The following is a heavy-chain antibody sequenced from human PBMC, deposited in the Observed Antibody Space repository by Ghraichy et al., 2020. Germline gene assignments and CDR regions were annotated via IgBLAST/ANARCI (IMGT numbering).Heavy chain of an antibody. Sequence: SVKVSCKASGGTFSSYALSWVRQAPGQGLEWMGGIIPIFGTANYAQKFQGRVTITADESTSTAYMELSSLRSEDTAVYYCATRIYSSGWYSNWFDPWGQGTLVTVSS. CDR3: ATRIYSSGWYSNWFDP. J-gene: IGHJ5*02. CDR2: IIPIFGTA. D-gene: IGHD6-19*01. V-gene: IGHV1-69*13. CDR1: GGTFSSYA.